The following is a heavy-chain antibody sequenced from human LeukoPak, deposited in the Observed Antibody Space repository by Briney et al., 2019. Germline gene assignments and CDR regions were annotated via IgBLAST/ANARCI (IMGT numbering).Heavy chain of an antibody. D-gene: IGHD6-25*01. CDR3: ARDRGQGLWFDY. J-gene: IGHJ4*02. Sequence: GGSLRLSCAASGFIVSSNYMSWVRQAPGKGLEWVSVIYTDGTTYYADSVKGRFTLSRHNSKNTLYLQMNSLRAEDTAVYYCARDRGQGLWFDYWGQGTLVTVSS. CDR1: GFIVSSNY. V-gene: IGHV3-53*01. CDR2: IYTDGTT.